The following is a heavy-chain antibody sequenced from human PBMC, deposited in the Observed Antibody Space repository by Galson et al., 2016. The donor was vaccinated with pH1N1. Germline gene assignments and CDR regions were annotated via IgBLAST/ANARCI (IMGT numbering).Heavy chain of an antibody. D-gene: IGHD5-12*01. V-gene: IGHV3-30*04. CDR1: GFTFTSYA. CDR2: ILYDGTNE. Sequence: SLRLSCAASGFTFTSYAMHWVRQAPGKGLEWVAVILYDGTNEYYADSVTGRFTISRDKTQSTVYLQMNSLRTEDTAVYYCARDSEYSGHEGFHWAQGTLVIVSS. J-gene: IGHJ4*02. CDR3: ARDSEYSGHEGFH.